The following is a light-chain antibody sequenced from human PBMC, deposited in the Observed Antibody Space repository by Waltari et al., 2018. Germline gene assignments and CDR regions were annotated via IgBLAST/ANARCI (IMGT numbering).Light chain of an antibody. CDR1: SRYMGRYDL. J-gene: IGLJ3*02. Sequence: QSALTQPAAVSGSPGQSVTIPCTGASRYMGRYDLVSWYQQRPGNAPKLVISDVTKRPSGVSDRFSGSKSGDTASLTISGLQFEDEADYYCCSYAGNYIWVFGGGTRLTVL. V-gene: IGLV2-23*02. CDR2: DVT. CDR3: CSYAGNYIWV.